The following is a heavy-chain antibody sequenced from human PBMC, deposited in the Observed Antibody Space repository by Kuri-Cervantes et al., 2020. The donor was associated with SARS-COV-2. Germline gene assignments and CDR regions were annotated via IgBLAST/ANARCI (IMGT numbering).Heavy chain of an antibody. V-gene: IGHV4-59*01. D-gene: IGHD3-3*01. CDR3: ARDSSGYYYYGMDV. J-gene: IGHJ6*02. Sequence: GSLRLSCIVSGGSISSCYWSWIRQPPGKGLEWIGYIYYSGSTNYNPSLKSRVTKSVDTSKNQFSLKLSYVTAADTAVYYCARDSSGYYYYGMDVWGQGTTVTVSS. CDR2: IYYSGST. CDR1: GGSISSCY.